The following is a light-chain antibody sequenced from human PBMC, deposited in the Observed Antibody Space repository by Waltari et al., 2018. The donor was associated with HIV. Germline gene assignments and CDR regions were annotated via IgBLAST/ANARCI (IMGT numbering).Light chain of an antibody. Sequence: QSALAQPASVSGPPGQSIPIPCTGTRSHVGSYNYVSWYQHPPGKAPKPMIYEVTSRPSGVSNRFSGSKSGNTASLTISGLQAEDEADYYCSSFTASGTQVFGGGTKLTVL. CDR1: RSHVGSYNY. CDR2: EVT. J-gene: IGLJ3*02. CDR3: SSFTASGTQV. V-gene: IGLV2-14*01.